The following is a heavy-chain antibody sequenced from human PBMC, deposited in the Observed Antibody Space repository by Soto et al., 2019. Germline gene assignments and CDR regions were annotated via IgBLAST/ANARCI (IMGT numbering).Heavy chain of an antibody. CDR2: IYPGDSDT. CDR1: GYSFTSYW. J-gene: IGHJ4*02. CDR3: ARTQPYYDSSGYYPNYYFDY. V-gene: IGHV5-51*01. Sequence: GESLKISCKGSGYSFTSYWIGWVRQMPGKGLEWMGIIYPGDSDTRYSPSFQGQVTISADKSISTAYLQWSSLKASDTAMYYCARTQPYYDSSGYYPNYYFDYWGQGTLVTVSS. D-gene: IGHD3-22*01.